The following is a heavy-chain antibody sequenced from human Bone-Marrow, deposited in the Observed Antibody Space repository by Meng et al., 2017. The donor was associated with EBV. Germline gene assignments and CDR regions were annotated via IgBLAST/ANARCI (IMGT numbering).Heavy chain of an antibody. CDR3: ASESGRGFTPDY. J-gene: IGHJ4*02. D-gene: IGHD3-10*01. Sequence: QGQLVQSGAGVKKPGSSVKVSCKTSGGTFRSDAVSWVRQAPGQGLEWMGGLIPMSDAPHYAQKFQGRVTIIADESTSTHYMELSNLRSEDTAMYYCASESGRGFTPDYWGQGTLVTVSS. CDR1: GGTFRSDA. CDR2: LIPMSDAP. V-gene: IGHV1-69*01.